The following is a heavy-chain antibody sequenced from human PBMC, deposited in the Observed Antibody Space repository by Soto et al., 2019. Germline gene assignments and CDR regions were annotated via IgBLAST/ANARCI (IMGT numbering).Heavy chain of an antibody. CDR1: GFTFSTYE. CDR2: ISEDGTTM. V-gene: IGHV3-48*03. CDR3: ARDWTGGSYFF. J-gene: IGHJ4*02. D-gene: IGHD1-26*01. Sequence: EVQLVESGGGLVQPGGSLRLSCAASGFTFSTYEMSWLRQAPGKGLEWISYISEDGTTMYYAGSVKGRFTISRDNAKNSLYLQMNSLRAEDTALYYCARDWTGGSYFFWGQGTLVTVSS.